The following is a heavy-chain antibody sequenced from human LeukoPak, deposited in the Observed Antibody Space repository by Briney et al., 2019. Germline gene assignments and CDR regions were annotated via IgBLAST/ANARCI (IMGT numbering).Heavy chain of an antibody. CDR3: AGPTTGDYYYGMDV. CDR2: IYYSGST. D-gene: IGHD4-11*01. J-gene: IGHJ6*02. V-gene: IGHV4-59*01. Sequence: SETLSLTCTVSGGSISSYYWSWIRQPPGKGLEWIGYIYYSGSTNYNPSLKSRVTISVDTSKNQFSLKLSSVTAADTVVYYCAGPTTGDYYYGMDVWGQGTTVTVSS. CDR1: GGSISSYY.